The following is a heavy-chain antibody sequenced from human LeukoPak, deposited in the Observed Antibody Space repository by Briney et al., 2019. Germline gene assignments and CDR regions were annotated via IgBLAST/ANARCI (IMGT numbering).Heavy chain of an antibody. Sequence: PGGSLRLSCAAIGFTFSSYAMSWVRQAPGKGLEWVSGISGSGDSTDYADSVKGRFTISRDNSKNTLYLQMNSLRAEDTAVYYCAKGPSCSSGSCYSGFYYWGQGTLVTVSS. J-gene: IGHJ4*02. D-gene: IGHD2-15*01. CDR2: ISGSGDST. CDR1: GFTFSSYA. V-gene: IGHV3-23*01. CDR3: AKGPSCSSGSCYSGFYY.